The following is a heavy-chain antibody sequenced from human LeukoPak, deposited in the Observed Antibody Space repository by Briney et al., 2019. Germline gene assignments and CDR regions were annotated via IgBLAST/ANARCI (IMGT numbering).Heavy chain of an antibody. D-gene: IGHD5/OR15-5a*01. CDR3: ARDPVVSAYYYYGMDV. CDR1: GFTFNSYE. CDR2: ISSSGSTI. V-gene: IGHV3-48*03. Sequence: GGSLRLSCAASGFTFNSYEMNWVRQAPGKGLEWVSYISSSGSTIYYADSVKGRFTISRDNAKNSLYLQMNSLRAEDTAVYYCARDPVVSAYYYYGMDVWGQGTTVTVSS. J-gene: IGHJ6*02.